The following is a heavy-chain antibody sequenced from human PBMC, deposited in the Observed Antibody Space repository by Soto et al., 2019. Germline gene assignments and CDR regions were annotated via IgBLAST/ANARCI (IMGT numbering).Heavy chain of an antibody. CDR3: AGPTYYYDSSGPPDGMDV. CDR2: IYYSGST. Sequence: ASETLSLTCTVSGGSISSGDYYWSWIRQPPGKGLEWIGYIYYSGSTYYNPSLKSRVTISVDTSKNQFSLKLSSVTAADTAVYYCAGPTYYYDSSGPPDGMDVWGQGTTVTVSS. CDR1: GGSISSGDYY. D-gene: IGHD3-22*01. V-gene: IGHV4-30-4*01. J-gene: IGHJ6*02.